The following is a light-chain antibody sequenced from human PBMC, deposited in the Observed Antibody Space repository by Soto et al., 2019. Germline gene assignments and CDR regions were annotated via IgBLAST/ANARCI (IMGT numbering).Light chain of an antibody. CDR3: MQGTHRPYT. CDR1: QSLAHSDGNTY. CDR2: KVS. J-gene: IGKJ2*01. V-gene: IGKV2-30*02. Sequence: DVVMTQSPLSLPVTLGQPASISCRSSQSLAHSDGNTYLNWFQQRPDQSPRRLIYKVSNRDSGVPDRFSGSWSGTDFTLTISRVEAEDVGVYYCMQGTHRPYTFGQGTKLEIK.